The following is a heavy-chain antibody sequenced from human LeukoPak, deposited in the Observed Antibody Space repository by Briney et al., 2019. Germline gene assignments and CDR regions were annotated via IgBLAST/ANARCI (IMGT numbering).Heavy chain of an antibody. CDR1: GFSFSDYF. Sequence: GGSLRLSCAASGFSFSDYFISWIRQAPGKGLEWVSSIGSSGSIVYYADSVKGRFSISRDNAKNSVYLQMNSLRAEDTAVYYCARWGIYGDSRNWYFDIWGRGTLVTVS. D-gene: IGHD4-17*01. CDR2: IGSSGSIV. J-gene: IGHJ2*01. CDR3: ARWGIYGDSRNWYFDI. V-gene: IGHV3-11*01.